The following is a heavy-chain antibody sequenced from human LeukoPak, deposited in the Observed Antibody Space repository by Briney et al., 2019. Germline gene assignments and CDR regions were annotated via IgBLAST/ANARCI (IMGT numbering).Heavy chain of an antibody. J-gene: IGHJ4*02. Sequence: PSETLSLTSSVYGGSVNNYYWSRHRQPPGLGLEWRGEINHSGGTNYNPSLKSRVTISVDTSKNQFSLKLSSVTAADTAVYYCAMNWGTGRTLDYWGQGNLVTVSS. CDR3: AMNWGTGRTLDY. D-gene: IGHD7-27*01. CDR1: GGSVNNYY. CDR2: INHSGGT. V-gene: IGHV4-34*01.